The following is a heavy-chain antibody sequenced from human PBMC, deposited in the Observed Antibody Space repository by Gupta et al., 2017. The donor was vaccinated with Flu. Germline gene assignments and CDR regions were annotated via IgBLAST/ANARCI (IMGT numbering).Heavy chain of an antibody. V-gene: IGHV3-21*06. CDR3: AREGGPCSTTTCLIYGLDV. J-gene: IGHJ6*02. CDR2: ISTSSRYI. CDR1: GFRLSSYD. D-gene: IGHD2-2*01. Sequence: EVQLVESGGGLVKPGGSLRLSCAASGFRLSSYDINWVRQAPGKGLEWVSFISTSSRYIYYADSVKGRFTVSRDSARNSLYLEMNSLRVEDTAVYYCAREGGPCSTTTCLIYGLDVWGQGTTVTVSS.